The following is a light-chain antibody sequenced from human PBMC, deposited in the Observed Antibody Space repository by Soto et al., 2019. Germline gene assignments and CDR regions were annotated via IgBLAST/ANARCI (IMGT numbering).Light chain of an antibody. J-gene: IGKJ1*01. CDR2: KAS. V-gene: IGKV1-5*03. Sequence: DIQMTQSPSTLSASVGYRVTITCRASQSISSRLAWYQQEPGKAPKLLIHKASSLQSGVPSRFSGSGSGTDFTLTISSLHPDDFATYYCQQYNSYSPTFGQGTKVDI. CDR1: QSISSR. CDR3: QQYNSYSPT.